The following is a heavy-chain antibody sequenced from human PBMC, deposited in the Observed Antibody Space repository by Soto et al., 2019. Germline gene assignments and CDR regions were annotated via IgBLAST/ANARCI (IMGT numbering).Heavy chain of an antibody. CDR2: VSGRGSTT. D-gene: IGHD3-22*01. CDR3: ARDPRYYDSGGYYDY. V-gene: IGHV3-23*01. CDR1: GFSFTTYA. Sequence: EVQLLESGGGLVQPGGSLRLSCAASGFSFTTYAMGWVRQAPGKGLEWVSAVSGRGSTTYYADSVKGRFIISRNNAKTTAYLYMNSLRAEDTAVYYCARDPRYYDSGGYYDYWGQGTLVTVSS. J-gene: IGHJ4*02.